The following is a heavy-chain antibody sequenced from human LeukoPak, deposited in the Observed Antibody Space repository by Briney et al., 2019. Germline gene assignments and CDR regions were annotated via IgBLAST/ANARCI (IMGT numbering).Heavy chain of an antibody. CDR2: INHSGST. D-gene: IGHD5-24*01. J-gene: IGHJ4*02. CDR1: GGSFSGYY. Sequence: SETLSLTCAVYGGSFSGYYWSWVRQPPGKGLEWIGEINHSGSTNYNPSLKSRVTISVDTSKNQFSLKLSSVTAADTAVYYCASTRWLQFRGLFDYWAQGTLVTVSS. V-gene: IGHV4-34*01. CDR3: ASTRWLQFRGLFDY.